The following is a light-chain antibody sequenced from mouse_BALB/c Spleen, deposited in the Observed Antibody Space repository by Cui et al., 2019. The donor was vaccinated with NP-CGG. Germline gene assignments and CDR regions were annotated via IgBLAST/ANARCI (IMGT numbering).Light chain of an antibody. J-gene: IGLJ1*01. CDR3: ALWYSNHWV. V-gene: IGLV1*01. CDR2: GTN. Sequence: QAVVTQDSALTTSPGETVTLTCRPRTGAVTTSNYANWVQEKPDHLFTGLIGGTNNRAPGVPARFSGSLIGDKAALTITGAQTEDEAIYFCALWYSNHWVFGGGTKLTVL. CDR1: TGAVTTSNY.